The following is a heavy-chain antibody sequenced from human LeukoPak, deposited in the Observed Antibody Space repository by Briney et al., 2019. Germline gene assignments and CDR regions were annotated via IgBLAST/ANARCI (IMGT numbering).Heavy chain of an antibody. CDR3: ARHPFATPFDY. Sequence: SETLSLTCNVSGGSISNYYWSWIRQPPGEGLEWVGYMYHTGHTIYNSSLKSRVTMSLATSKNHFTRRLSSVTAADTAVYYCARHPFATPFDYWGPGTLVTVSS. D-gene: IGHD2-15*01. CDR1: GGSISNYY. V-gene: IGHV4-59*08. J-gene: IGHJ4*02. CDR2: MYHTGHT.